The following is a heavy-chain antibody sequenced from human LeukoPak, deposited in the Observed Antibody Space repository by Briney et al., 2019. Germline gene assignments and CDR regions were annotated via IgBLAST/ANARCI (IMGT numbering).Heavy chain of an antibody. CDR3: ARASWFRDGYNSRRYYFDY. CDR1: GGTFSSYA. J-gene: IGHJ4*02. V-gene: IGHV1-69*13. D-gene: IGHD5-24*01. CDR2: IIPIFGTA. Sequence: ASVTVSCKASGGTFSSYAISWVRQAPGQGVEWMGGIIPIFGTANYAQKFQGRVTITADESTSTAYMELSSLRSEDTAVYYCARASWFRDGYNSRRYYFDYWGQGTLVTVSS.